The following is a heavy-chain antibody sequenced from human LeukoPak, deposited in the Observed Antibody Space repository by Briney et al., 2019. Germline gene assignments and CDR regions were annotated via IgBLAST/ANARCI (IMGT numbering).Heavy chain of an antibody. J-gene: IGHJ5*02. V-gene: IGHV4-39*01. CDR2: ISYSGST. CDR1: GGSISASSYY. CDR3: ARHPQQLLGWFDP. Sequence: PSETLSLTCTVSGGSISASSYYWGWIRQPPGKGLEWIGSISYSGSTYYNPSLKSRATISVDTSKHQFSRKRSSVTAADTALYYCARHPQQLLGWFDPWGQGTLVTVSS. D-gene: IGHD6-13*01.